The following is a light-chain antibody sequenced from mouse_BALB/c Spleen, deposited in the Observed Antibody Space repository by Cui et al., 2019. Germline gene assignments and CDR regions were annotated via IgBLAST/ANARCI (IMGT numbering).Light chain of an antibody. Sequence: DLQLTPYLSSLSASLGGKVTKTCKASQDINKDIAWYQHKPGKGPRLLIHDTSTLQPGIPSRFSGSGSGRDYSFSISNLEPEDIATYYCLQYDNLYTFGGGTKLEIK. J-gene: IGKJ2*01. CDR1: QDINKD. V-gene: IGKV19-93*01. CDR3: LQYDNLYT. CDR2: DTS.